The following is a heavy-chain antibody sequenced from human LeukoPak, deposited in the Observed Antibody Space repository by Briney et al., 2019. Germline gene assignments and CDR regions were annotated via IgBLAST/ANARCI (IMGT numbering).Heavy chain of an antibody. J-gene: IGHJ5*02. V-gene: IGHV1-2*02. CDR2: INPNSGGT. CDR3: ASSPELGYCSSTSCFTQYNWFDP. Sequence: GASVKVSCKASGYTFTGYYMHWVRQAPGQGLEWMGWINPNSGGTNYAQKFQGRVTMTRDTSTSTAYMELSRLRSDDTAVYYCASSPELGYCSSTSCFTQYNWFDPWGQGTLVTVSS. CDR1: GYTFTGYY. D-gene: IGHD2-2*01.